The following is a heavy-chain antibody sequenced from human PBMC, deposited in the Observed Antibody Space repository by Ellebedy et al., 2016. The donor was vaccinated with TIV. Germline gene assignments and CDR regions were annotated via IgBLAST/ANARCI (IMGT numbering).Heavy chain of an antibody. J-gene: IGHJ4*02. CDR1: GFTFSSYG. V-gene: IGHV3-30*18. D-gene: IGHD3-3*01. Sequence: GESLKISCAASGFTFSSYGMHWVRQAPGKGLEWVAVISYDGSNKYYADSVKGRFTISRDNSKNTLYLQMNSLRAEDTAVYYCAKASTWDFWSGYLDYWGQGTLVTVSS. CDR3: AKASTWDFWSGYLDY. CDR2: ISYDGSNK.